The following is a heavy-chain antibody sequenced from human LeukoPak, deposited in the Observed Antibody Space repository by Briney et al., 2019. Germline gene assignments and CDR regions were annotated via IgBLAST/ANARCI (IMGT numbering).Heavy chain of an antibody. CDR2: ISGSGTTT. CDR3: AKDLIGRYPDYFDY. J-gene: IGHJ4*02. V-gene: IGHV3-23*01. Sequence: GRSLRLSCAASGFTFSNYVINWVRQAPGKGLEWVAAISGSGTTTHHADSVKGRFTISRDNSKNTLFLQMNSLGAEDTAVYYCAKDLIGRYPDYFDYWGQGILVTVSS. D-gene: IGHD1-26*01. CDR1: GFTFSNYV.